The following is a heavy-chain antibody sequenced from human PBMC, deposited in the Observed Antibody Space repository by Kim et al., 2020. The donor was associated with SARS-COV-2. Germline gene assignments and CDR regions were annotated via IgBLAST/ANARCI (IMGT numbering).Heavy chain of an antibody. D-gene: IGHD6-19*01. J-gene: IGHJ4*02. CDR1: GFTFSSYW. CDR3: ARLDSPSGWYPMYFDY. V-gene: IGHV3-7*03. Sequence: GGSLRLSCAASGFTFSSYWMSWVRQAPGKGLEWVANIKQDGSEKYYVDSVKGRFTISRDNAKNSLYLQMNSLRAEDTAVYYCARLDSPSGWYPMYFDYWGQGTLVTVSS. CDR2: IKQDGSEK.